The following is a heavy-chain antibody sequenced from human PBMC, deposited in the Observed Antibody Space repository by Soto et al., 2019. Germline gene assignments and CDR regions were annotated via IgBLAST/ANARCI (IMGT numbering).Heavy chain of an antibody. Sequence: QVQLVQSGAEVTKPGSSVTVSCKASRGTFSSYTISWERQAPGPGLEWMGRIIPILGIANYAQKFQGRVMITADKSTSTAYMELSSLTSEDTAVYYCASAIREGVDDDAFDIWGQGTMVTVS. V-gene: IGHV1-69*02. D-gene: IGHD5-12*01. CDR3: ASAIREGVDDDAFDI. CDR1: RGTFSSYT. J-gene: IGHJ3*02. CDR2: IIPILGIA.